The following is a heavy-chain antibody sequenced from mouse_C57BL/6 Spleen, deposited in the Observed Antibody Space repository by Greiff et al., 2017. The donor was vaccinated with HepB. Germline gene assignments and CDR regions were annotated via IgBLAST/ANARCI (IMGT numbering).Heavy chain of an antibody. V-gene: IGHV2-2*01. J-gene: IGHJ4*01. CDR3: ARYRPYDYDEVYYAMDY. D-gene: IGHD2-4*01. CDR2: IWSGGST. CDR1: GFSLTSYG. Sequence: VQLQQSGPGLVQPSQSLSITCTVSGFSLTSYGVHWVRQSPGKGLEWLGVIWSGGSTDYNAAFISRLSISKDNSKSQVFFKMNSLQADDTAIYYCARYRPYDYDEVYYAMDYWGQGTSVTVSS.